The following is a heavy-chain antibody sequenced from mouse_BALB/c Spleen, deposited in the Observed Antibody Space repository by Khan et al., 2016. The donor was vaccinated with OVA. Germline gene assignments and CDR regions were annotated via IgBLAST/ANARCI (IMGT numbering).Heavy chain of an antibody. CDR3: VNHGSSSAWFTY. CDR1: GYTFTNYW. CDR2: INPSTDYT. Sequence: VQLQQSGAELAKPGASVKMSCKASGYTFTNYWMHWVKQRPGQSLEWIGYINPSTDYTEYNQKFKDKATLTADKSSSTAYMQLTSLTSDDSSLYYCVNHGSSSAWFTYWGQGTLVTVSA. D-gene: IGHD1-1*01. J-gene: IGHJ3*01. V-gene: IGHV1-7*01.